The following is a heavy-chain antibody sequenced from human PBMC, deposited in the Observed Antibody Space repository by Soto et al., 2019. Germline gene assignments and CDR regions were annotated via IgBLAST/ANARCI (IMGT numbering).Heavy chain of an antibody. J-gene: IGHJ4*02. V-gene: IGHV3-23*01. CDR2: ISGSGGST. D-gene: IGHD6-13*01. Sequence: GGSLRLSCAASGFTFSSYAMSWVCQAPGKGLEWVSTISGSGGSTYYADSVKGRFTISRDNSKNMLYLQMNSLRAEDTAVYYCAKTSWYGGDFDYWGQGTLVTVSS. CDR1: GFTFSSYA. CDR3: AKTSWYGGDFDY.